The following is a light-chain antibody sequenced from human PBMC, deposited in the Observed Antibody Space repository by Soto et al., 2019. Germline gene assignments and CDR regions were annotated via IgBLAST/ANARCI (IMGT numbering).Light chain of an antibody. CDR2: DVS. CDR1: SSDVGTYDF. CDR3: CLYAVTFYV. Sequence: SVLTQPRSVSGSPGQSVTIPCTGTSSDVGTYDFVSWYQQHPGKAPRLMIFDVSERPSGVPDRFSGSKSGNTASLTISGLQAEDDADYYCCLYAVTFYVFGTGTRSPS. J-gene: IGLJ1*01. V-gene: IGLV2-11*01.